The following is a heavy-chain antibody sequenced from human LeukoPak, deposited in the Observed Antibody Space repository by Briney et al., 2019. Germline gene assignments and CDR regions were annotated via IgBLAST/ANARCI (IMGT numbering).Heavy chain of an antibody. CDR2: IYHSGST. CDR3: ARYNWNYADY. D-gene: IGHD1-7*01. CDR1: GYSISSGYY. J-gene: IGHJ4*02. Sequence: SETLSLTCTVSGYSISSGYYWGWIRQPPGKGLEWIGSIYHSGSTYYNPSLKSRVTISVDTSKNQFSLKLSSVTAADTALYYCARYNWNYADYWGQGTLVTVSS. V-gene: IGHV4-38-2*02.